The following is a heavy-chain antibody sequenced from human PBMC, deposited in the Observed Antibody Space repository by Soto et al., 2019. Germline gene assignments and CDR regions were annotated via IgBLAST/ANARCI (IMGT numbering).Heavy chain of an antibody. V-gene: IGHV3-33*01. Sequence: SMRLSCAAAGVTFSSYGMHWVRQAPGKGLEWVAVIWYDGSNKYYADSVKGRFTISRDNSKNTLYLQMNSLRAEDTAVYYCARALRGDYDILTGPDYWGQGTLVTVSS. CDR2: IWYDGSNK. CDR3: ARALRGDYDILTGPDY. CDR1: GVTFSSYG. J-gene: IGHJ4*02. D-gene: IGHD3-9*01.